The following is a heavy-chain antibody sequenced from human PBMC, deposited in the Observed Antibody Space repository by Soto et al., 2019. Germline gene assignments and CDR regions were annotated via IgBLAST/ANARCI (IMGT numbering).Heavy chain of an antibody. CDR2: ISSKRYGGTA. CDR3: SRLPPSKYRDSPFDP. CDR1: GFTFGDYA. D-gene: IGHD5-12*01. V-gene: IGHV3-49*03. Sequence: DVQLVESGGGLVQPGRSLGLSCTASGFTFGDYAMTWFRQAPGKGLEWVGFISSKRYGGTAEYATSVKGRFTIPRDDSKSIAYLQMNSLKTEDTAVYFCSRLPPSKYRDSPFDPWGQGTLVIVSS. J-gene: IGHJ5*02.